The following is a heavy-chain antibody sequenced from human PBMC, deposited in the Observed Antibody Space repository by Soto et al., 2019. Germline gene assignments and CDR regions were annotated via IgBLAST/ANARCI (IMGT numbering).Heavy chain of an antibody. Sequence: PSETLSLTCTVSGGSISSYYWSWIRQPAGKGLEWIGRICTSGSTNYNPSLKSRVTMSVDTSKNQFSLKLSSVTAADTAAYYCAGALAYYDYVWGSYRYSYYFDYWGQGTLVTVSS. CDR2: ICTSGST. CDR1: GGSISSYY. J-gene: IGHJ4*02. D-gene: IGHD3-16*02. V-gene: IGHV4-4*07. CDR3: AGALAYYDYVWGSYRYSYYFDY.